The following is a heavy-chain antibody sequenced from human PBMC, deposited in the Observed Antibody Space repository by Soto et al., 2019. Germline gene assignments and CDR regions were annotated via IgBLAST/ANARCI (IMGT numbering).Heavy chain of an antibody. D-gene: IGHD5-18*01. CDR3: ARELKAKEQLLSNNYYYYGMDV. CDR1: GFTFSSYA. CDR2: ISYDGSNK. J-gene: IGHJ6*02. V-gene: IGHV3-30-3*01. Sequence: QVQLVESGGGVVQPGRSLRLSCAASGFTFSSYAMHWVRQAPGKGLEWVAVISYDGSNKYYADSVKGRFTISRDNSKNTLYLQMNSLSAEDTAVYYCARELKAKEQLLSNNYYYYGMDVWGQGTTVTVSS.